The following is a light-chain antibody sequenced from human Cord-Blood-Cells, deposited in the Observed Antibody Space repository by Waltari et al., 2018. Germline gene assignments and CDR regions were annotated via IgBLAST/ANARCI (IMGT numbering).Light chain of an antibody. Sequence: TLSCRASQSVSSNLAWYQQKPGKAPRLLIYGASTRATGIPARFSGSGSGTEFTLTISSLQSEDFAVYYCQQYNNWLTFGGGTKVEIK. CDR2: GAS. CDR3: QQYNNWLT. J-gene: IGKJ4*01. CDR1: QSVSSN. V-gene: IGKV3-15*01.